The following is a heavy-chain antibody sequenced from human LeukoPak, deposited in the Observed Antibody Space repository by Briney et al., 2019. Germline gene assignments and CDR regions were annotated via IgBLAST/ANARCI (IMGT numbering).Heavy chain of an antibody. D-gene: IGHD2-2*02. CDR3: ARAPPYTPAGVGYYYYYYMDV. CDR2: INSDGSTT. Sequence: GGSLRLSCAASRFTFSTYWMHWVRQAPGKGLVWVSRINSDGSTTVYADSVKGRFTISRDNAKNTLYLQMNGLRAEDTALYYCARAPPYTPAGVGYYYYYYMDVWGKGTTVTVSS. CDR1: RFTFSTYW. V-gene: IGHV3-74*01. J-gene: IGHJ6*03.